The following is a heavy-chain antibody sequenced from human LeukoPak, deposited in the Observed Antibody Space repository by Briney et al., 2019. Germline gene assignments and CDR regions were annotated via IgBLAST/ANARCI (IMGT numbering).Heavy chain of an antibody. Sequence: GGSLRLSCAASGFTFSDYYMSWIRQAPGKGLEWVSYISSSGSTIYYADSVKGRFTISRDNSKNTLYLQMNSLRAEDTAVYYCARGNYRWDFDYWGQGTLVTVSS. D-gene: IGHD1-7*01. CDR1: GFTFSDYY. CDR2: ISSSGSTI. CDR3: ARGNYRWDFDY. V-gene: IGHV3-11*04. J-gene: IGHJ4*02.